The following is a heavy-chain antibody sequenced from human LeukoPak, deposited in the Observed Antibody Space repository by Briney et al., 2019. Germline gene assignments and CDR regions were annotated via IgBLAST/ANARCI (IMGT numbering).Heavy chain of an antibody. D-gene: IGHD4-11*01. Sequence: GGSLRLSCAASGFTFSTFAMRWVRQAPGKQLEYVSAICSNGGCTYYANSVKGRFTISRDNSKNTRYLQMGSLRAEDMAVYYCARWGYYSNYDYWGQGTLVTVSS. CDR1: GFTFSTFA. CDR3: ARWGYYSNYDY. J-gene: IGHJ4*02. V-gene: IGHV3-64*01. CDR2: ICSNGGCT.